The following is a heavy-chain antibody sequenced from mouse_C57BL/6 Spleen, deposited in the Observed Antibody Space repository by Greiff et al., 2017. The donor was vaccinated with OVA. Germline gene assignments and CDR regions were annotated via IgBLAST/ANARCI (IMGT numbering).Heavy chain of an antibody. D-gene: IGHD4-1*01. CDR2: IYPGSGNT. V-gene: IGHV1-76*01. Sequence: QVQLQQSGAELVRPGASVKLSCKASGYTFTDYYINWVKQRPGQGLEWIARIYPGSGNTYYNEKFKGKATLTAEKSSSTAYMQLSSLTSEDSAVYFCAREGLGGFDYWGQGTTLTVSS. J-gene: IGHJ2*01. CDR3: AREGLGGFDY. CDR1: GYTFTDYY.